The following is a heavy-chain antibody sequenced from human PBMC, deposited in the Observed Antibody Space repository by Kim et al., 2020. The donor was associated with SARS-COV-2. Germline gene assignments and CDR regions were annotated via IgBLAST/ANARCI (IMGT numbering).Heavy chain of an antibody. D-gene: IGHD5-18*01. CDR2: LRYEGSAK. CDR3: ARSISDTGSPRIGIYF. Sequence: GGSLRLSCEASGFSLSNYWMSWVRQAPGKGLEWVASLRYEGSAKFYADSVKGRFTISRDSAQNSLFLHMSSLGAEDSALYYCARSISDTGSPRIGIYF. CDR1: GFSLSNYW. V-gene: IGHV3-7*01. J-gene: IGHJ1*01.